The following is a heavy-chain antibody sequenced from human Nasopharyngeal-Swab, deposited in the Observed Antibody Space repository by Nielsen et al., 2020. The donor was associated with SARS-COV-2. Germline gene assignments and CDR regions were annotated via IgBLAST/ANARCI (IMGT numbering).Heavy chain of an antibody. Sequence: GESLKLSCAASGFTFSSYGMHWVRQAPGKGLAWVAGIWYDGSNKYYADSVKGRFTISRDNSKNTLYLQMNSLRAEDTAVYYCARSLYYYYDSSGYSLWGQGTLVTVSS. CDR3: ARSLYYYYDSSGYSL. D-gene: IGHD3-22*01. CDR1: GFTFSSYG. J-gene: IGHJ4*02. V-gene: IGHV3-33*01. CDR2: IWYDGSNK.